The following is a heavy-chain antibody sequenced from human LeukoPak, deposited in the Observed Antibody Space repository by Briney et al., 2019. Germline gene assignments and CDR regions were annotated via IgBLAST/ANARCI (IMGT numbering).Heavy chain of an antibody. CDR1: GYTFTGNY. CDR3: ARDRCSGASCYLFDY. V-gene: IGHV1-2*02. D-gene: IGHD2-15*01. Sequence: GASVKVSCKASGYTFTGNYMHWVRQAPGQGLEGMGWINPNSGGTNYAQKFQGRVTMTRDTSISTAYMELSGLRSDDTAVYYCARDRCSGASCYLFDYWGQGTLVTVSS. J-gene: IGHJ4*02. CDR2: INPNSGGT.